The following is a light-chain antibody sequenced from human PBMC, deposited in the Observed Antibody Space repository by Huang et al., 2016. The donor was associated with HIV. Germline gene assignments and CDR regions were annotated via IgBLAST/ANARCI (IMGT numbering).Light chain of an antibody. J-gene: IGKJ1*01. CDR2: AAS. V-gene: IGKV1-NL1*01. CDR1: QGIRNS. CDR3: QQYHSSWT. Sequence: DIQMTQSPLSLSASVGDRVTITCRASQGIRNSLAWYQQKPGKAPKLLVYAASRLESGVPSWFSGSGSGTNFTLTISSLQPEDFATYYCQQYHSSWTFGQGTKVGIK.